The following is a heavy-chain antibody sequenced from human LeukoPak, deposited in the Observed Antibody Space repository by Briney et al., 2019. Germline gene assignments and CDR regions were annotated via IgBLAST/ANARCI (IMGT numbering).Heavy chain of an antibody. CDR2: IKQDGREK. J-gene: IGHJ3*02. Sequence: GGSLRLSCAASGFTFSSYWMGWVCQAPAKGLERVANIKQDGREKYYVDSVKGRFTISRDNAKNSLYLQMNRLRAEDTAVYYCARDQLYQLLYSWTHYDAFDIWGQGTMVTVSS. D-gene: IGHD2-2*02. CDR3: ARDQLYQLLYSWTHYDAFDI. V-gene: IGHV3-7*01. CDR1: GFTFSSYW.